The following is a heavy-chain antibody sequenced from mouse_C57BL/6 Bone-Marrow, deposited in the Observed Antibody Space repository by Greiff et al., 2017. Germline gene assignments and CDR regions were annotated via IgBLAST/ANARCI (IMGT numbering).Heavy chain of an antibody. Sequence: EVQLQQSGPELVKPGASVKMSCKASGYTFTDYNMHWVKQSPGKSLEWIGYINPYNGGTSYNQKFKGKATLTVNTSSSTAYMELRSLTSEDSAVCYCARGGTGTDYWGQGTALTVSA. V-gene: IGHV1-22*01. J-gene: IGHJ2*01. D-gene: IGHD4-1*01. CDR3: ARGGTGTDY. CDR2: INPYNGGT. CDR1: GYTFTDYN.